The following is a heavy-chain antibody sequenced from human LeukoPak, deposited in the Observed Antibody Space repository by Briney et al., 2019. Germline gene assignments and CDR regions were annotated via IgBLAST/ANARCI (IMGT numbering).Heavy chain of an antibody. CDR1: GGSISTYY. CDR2: ISYSGST. J-gene: IGHJ2*01. D-gene: IGHD2-2*01. V-gene: IGHV4-59*01. CDR3: AREVEYCSSTSCSRGYFDL. Sequence: SETLSLTCTVSGGSISTYYWTWIRQPPGKGLEWIGYISYSGSTNYKPSLRGRVTISLDTSKHQFSLKLSSVTAADTAVYYCAREVEYCSSTSCSRGYFDLWGRGTLVTVSS.